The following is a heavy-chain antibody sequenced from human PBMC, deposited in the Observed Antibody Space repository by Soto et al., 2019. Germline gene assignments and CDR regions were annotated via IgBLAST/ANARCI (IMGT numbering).Heavy chain of an antibody. CDR2: MNPNSGNT. Sequence: ASVKVSCKASGYTFTSYDINWVRQATGQGLEWMGWMNPNSGNTGYAQKFQGRVTMTRNTSISTAYMELSSLRSEDTAVYYCATGYYYDSSGPLDAFDIWGQGTMVTVSS. CDR3: ATGYYYDSSGPLDAFDI. CDR1: GYTFTSYD. J-gene: IGHJ3*02. D-gene: IGHD3-22*01. V-gene: IGHV1-8*01.